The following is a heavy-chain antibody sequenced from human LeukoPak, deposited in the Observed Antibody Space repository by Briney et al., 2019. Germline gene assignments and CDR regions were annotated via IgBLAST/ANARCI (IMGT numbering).Heavy chain of an antibody. J-gene: IGHJ3*02. D-gene: IGHD6-6*01. V-gene: IGHV4-34*01. CDR1: GGSFSGYY. CDR2: IYHSGST. CDR3: ARGLRTLIAARPSAFDI. Sequence: PSETLSLTCAVYGGSFSGYYWSWIRQPPGKGLEWFGEIYHSGSTNDHPSLKSRVTISVDTSKDQFSLKLSSVTAADTAVYYCARGLRTLIAARPSAFDIWGQGTMVTVSP.